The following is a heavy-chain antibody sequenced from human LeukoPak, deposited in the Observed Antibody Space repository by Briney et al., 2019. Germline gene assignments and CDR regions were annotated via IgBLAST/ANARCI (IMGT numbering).Heavy chain of an antibody. CDR1: GFTFSSYE. CDR2: ISSSSSTI. CDR3: ARGPRGYDSSGYPEFFQH. V-gene: IGHV3-48*01. Sequence: PGGSLRLSCAASGFTFSSYEMNWVRQAPGKGLEWVSYISSSSSTIYYADSVKGRFTISRDNAKNSLYLQMNSLRAEDTAVYYCARGPRGYDSSGYPEFFQHWGQGTLVTVSS. J-gene: IGHJ1*01. D-gene: IGHD3-22*01.